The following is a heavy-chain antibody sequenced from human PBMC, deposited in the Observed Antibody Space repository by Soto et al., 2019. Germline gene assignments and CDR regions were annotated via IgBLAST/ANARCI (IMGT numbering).Heavy chain of an antibody. J-gene: IGHJ4*02. Sequence: VQLVQSGAEVKKPGSSVKGACKDAGGPLSRYGISWVRQAPGQRLEWTGGIIHIFGTANYAQKFQGRVTTTAGESTSTAYMELSSMRSEDTAAYYWARKAAACSCDYWGQGTLVTVSS. V-gene: IGHV1-69*01. CDR3: ARKAAACSCDY. D-gene: IGHD6-13*01. CDR1: GGPLSRYG. CDR2: IIHIFGTA.